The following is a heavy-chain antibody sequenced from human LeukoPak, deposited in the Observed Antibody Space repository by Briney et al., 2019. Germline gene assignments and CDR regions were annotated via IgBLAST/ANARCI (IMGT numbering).Heavy chain of an antibody. Sequence: SETLSLTCAVYGGSFSGYYWSWIRQPPGKGLEWIGEINRSGSTNYNPSLKSRVTISVDTSKNQFSLKLSSVTAADTAVYYCARGYYDFWSGYGMDVWGQGTTVTVSS. V-gene: IGHV4-34*01. D-gene: IGHD3-3*01. J-gene: IGHJ6*02. CDR3: ARGYYDFWSGYGMDV. CDR1: GGSFSGYY. CDR2: INRSGST.